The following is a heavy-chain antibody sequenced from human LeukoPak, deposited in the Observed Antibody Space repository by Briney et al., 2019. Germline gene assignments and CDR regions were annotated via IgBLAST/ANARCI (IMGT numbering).Heavy chain of an antibody. CDR3: TTAVRATSGSRFDA. CDR2: IKAKIDGGTT. CDR1: GITFSDAW. V-gene: IGHV3-15*07. J-gene: IGHJ5*02. Sequence: GGSLRLSCGASGITFSDAWMSWVRQAPGKGLEWVGRIKAKIDGGTTDYGVPVKGRFTISRDDSKNTLYMQMNSLKIEDTAVYYCTTAVRATSGSRFDAWGQGTLVTVSP. D-gene: IGHD1-26*01.